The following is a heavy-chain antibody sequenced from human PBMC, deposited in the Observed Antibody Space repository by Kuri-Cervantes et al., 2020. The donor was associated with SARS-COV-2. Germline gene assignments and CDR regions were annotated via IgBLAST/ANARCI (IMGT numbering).Heavy chain of an antibody. V-gene: IGHV4-38-2*02. D-gene: IGHD4-11*01. CDR2: IYHSGST. CDR3: ARVGTTVQDY. CDR1: GYSISSGYY. Sequence: GSLRLSCTVSGYSISSGYYWGWIRQPPGKGLGWIGSIYHSGSTYYNPSLKSRVTISVDTSKNQFSLKLSSVTAADTAVYYCARVGTTVQDYWGQGTLVTVSS. J-gene: IGHJ4*02.